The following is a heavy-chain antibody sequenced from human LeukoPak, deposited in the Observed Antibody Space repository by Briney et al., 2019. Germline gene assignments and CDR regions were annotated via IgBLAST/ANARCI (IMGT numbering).Heavy chain of an antibody. CDR1: GFTFSSYW. V-gene: IGHV3-74*01. CDR2: ITSDGSGT. CDR3: ARASSSEGYFFDS. Sequence: PGGSLRLSCAASGFTFSSYWMHWVRQVPGKGLVWVSHITSDGSGTSFADSVKGRFTISRDNAKNTLYLQMNSLRVEDTAVYYCARASSSEGYFFDSWGEGTLVTVSS. J-gene: IGHJ4*02. D-gene: IGHD6-6*01.